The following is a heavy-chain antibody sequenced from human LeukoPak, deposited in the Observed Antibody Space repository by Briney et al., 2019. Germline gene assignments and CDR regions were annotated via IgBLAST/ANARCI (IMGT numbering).Heavy chain of an antibody. J-gene: IGHJ4*02. Sequence: SETLSLTCTVSGGSISSGGYYWSWIRQPPGKGLEWIGYIYHSGSTYYDPSLKSRVTISVDRSKNQFSLKLSSVTAADTAVYYCARAPPGIAVALDYWGQGTLVTVSS. CDR2: IYHSGST. CDR1: GGSISSGGYY. CDR3: ARAPPGIAVALDY. V-gene: IGHV4-30-2*01. D-gene: IGHD6-19*01.